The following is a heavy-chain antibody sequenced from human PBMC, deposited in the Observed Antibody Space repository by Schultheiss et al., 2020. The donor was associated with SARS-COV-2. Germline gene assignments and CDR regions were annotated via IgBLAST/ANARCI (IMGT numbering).Heavy chain of an antibody. CDR2: IKSKTDGGTT. D-gene: IGHD3-22*01. CDR3: TTDHITMIVVVITTMDY. J-gene: IGHJ4*02. Sequence: GGSLRLSCAASGFTFSSYAMHWVRQAPGKGLEWVGRIKSKTDGGTTDYAAPVKGRFTISRDDSKSIAYLQMNSLKTEDTAVYYCTTDHITMIVVVITTMDYWGQGTLVTVSS. V-gene: IGHV3-15*01. CDR1: GFTFSSYA.